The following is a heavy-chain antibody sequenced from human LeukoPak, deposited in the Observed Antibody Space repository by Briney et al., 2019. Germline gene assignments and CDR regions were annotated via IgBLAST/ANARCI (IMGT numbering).Heavy chain of an antibody. Sequence: GGSLRLSCAASGFTFSSYSMNWVRQAPGKGLEWVSSISSSSSYIYYADSVKGRFTISRDNAKNSLYLQMNSLRAEDTAVYYCARAGMHDAFDIWGRGTMVTVSS. D-gene: IGHD3-10*01. CDR2: ISSSSSYI. J-gene: IGHJ3*02. CDR3: ARAGMHDAFDI. CDR1: GFTFSSYS. V-gene: IGHV3-21*01.